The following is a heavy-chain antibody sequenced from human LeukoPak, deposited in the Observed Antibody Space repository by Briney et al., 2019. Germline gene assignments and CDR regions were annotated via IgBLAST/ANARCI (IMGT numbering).Heavy chain of an antibody. V-gene: IGHV2-70*11. CDR3: ALLRFFDWSLDY. Sequence: SGPTLVNPTQTLTLTCTFSGFSFSTGEMCVSWIHQPPGKALEWLARIDWDEDKYYSTSLKTRLTISKGTSKDQVVLTMTNMDPVDTATYYCALLRFFDWSLDYWGQGTLVTVSS. D-gene: IGHD3-9*01. CDR2: IDWDEDK. J-gene: IGHJ4*02. CDR1: GFSFSTGEMC.